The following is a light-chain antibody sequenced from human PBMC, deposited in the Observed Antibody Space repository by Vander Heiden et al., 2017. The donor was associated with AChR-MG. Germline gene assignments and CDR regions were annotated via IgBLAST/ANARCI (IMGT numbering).Light chain of an antibody. V-gene: IGKV3-11*01. CDR2: DAS. CDR3: QQRSNWPPLT. J-gene: IGKJ4*01. CDR1: PSVANQ. Sequence: VLTQSPATLPLSSGERATLSCRASPSVANQLAWYQQKPGQAPRLLIYDASNRATGIPARFSGTGSGTDFTLTISSLDPEDSAVYFCQQRSNWPPLTFGGGTKVEIK.